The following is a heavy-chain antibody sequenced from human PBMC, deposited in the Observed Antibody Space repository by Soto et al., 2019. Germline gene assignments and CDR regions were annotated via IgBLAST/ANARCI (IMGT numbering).Heavy chain of an antibody. Sequence: EVQLLESGGGLVQPGGSLRLSCAASGFTFSSYAMSWVRQAPGKGLEWVSAISGSGGSTYYADSVKGRFTISRDNSKNTLYLQMNSLRAEDTAVYYCARSPRITMVRGVSYYFDYWGQGTLVTVSS. CDR2: ISGSGGST. CDR3: ARSPRITMVRGVSYYFDY. V-gene: IGHV3-23*01. J-gene: IGHJ4*02. D-gene: IGHD3-10*01. CDR1: GFTFSSYA.